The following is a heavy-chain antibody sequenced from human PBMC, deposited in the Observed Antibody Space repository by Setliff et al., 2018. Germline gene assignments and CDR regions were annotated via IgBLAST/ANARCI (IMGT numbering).Heavy chain of an antibody. V-gene: IGHV1-18*01. J-gene: IGHJ4*02. CDR2: ISPYNSNT. Sequence: ASVKVSCKASGYTFTSYGISWVRQAPGQGLEWMGWISPYNSNTNYAQNFQGRVTMTTDTSTSTAYMEMRSLRSDDTAMYYCARDLSTTVMTRSWYYFDYWGQGTLVTVSS. D-gene: IGHD4-17*01. CDR3: ARDLSTTVMTRSWYYFDY. CDR1: GYTFTSYG.